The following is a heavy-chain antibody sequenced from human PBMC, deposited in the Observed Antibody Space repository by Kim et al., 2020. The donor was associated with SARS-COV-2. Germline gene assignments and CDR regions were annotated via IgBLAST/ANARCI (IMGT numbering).Heavy chain of an antibody. J-gene: IGHJ6*02. V-gene: IGHV3-7*03. Sequence: GGSLRLSCAASGFTFSSYRMNWVRQAPGKGLEWVANINEDGSEKHFVESVKGRFTISRDNAKNSLYLQMNSLRAEDTAVYYCSRDLWFYFESSDYVHIPATSPAPYYNYQYGMDVWGQGTMVTVSS. CDR1: GFTFSSYR. D-gene: IGHD3-22*01. CDR3: SRDLWFYFESSDYVHIPATSPAPYYNYQYGMDV. CDR2: INEDGSEK.